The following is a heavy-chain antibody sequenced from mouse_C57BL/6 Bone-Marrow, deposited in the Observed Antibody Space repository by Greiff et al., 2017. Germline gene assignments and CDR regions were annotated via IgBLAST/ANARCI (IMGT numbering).Heavy chain of an antibody. V-gene: IGHV1-64*01. J-gene: IGHJ1*03. CDR3: ARSVYYYGSSTDWYIDD. CDR2: IHPNSGST. CDR1: GYTFTSYW. Sequence: VQLQQSGAELVKPGASVKLSCKASGYTFTSYWMHWVKQRPGQGLEWIGMIHPNSGSTNYNEKFKSKATLTVDKSYSTAYMQLSSLTSEDSAVYYCARSVYYYGSSTDWYIDDWGTGTT. D-gene: IGHD1-1*01.